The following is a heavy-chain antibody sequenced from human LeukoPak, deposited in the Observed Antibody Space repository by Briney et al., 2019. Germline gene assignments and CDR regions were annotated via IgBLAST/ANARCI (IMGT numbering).Heavy chain of an antibody. CDR1: GYTFTSYD. D-gene: IGHD5-12*01. J-gene: IGHJ4*02. V-gene: IGHV1-8*01. CDR2: MNPNSGNT. Sequence: ASVKVSCKASGYTFTSYDINWVRQATGQGLERMGWMNPNSGNTGYAQKFQGRVTMTRNTSISTAYMELSSLRSEDTAVYYCARSGYDWYYFDYWGQGTLVTVSS. CDR3: ARSGYDWYYFDY.